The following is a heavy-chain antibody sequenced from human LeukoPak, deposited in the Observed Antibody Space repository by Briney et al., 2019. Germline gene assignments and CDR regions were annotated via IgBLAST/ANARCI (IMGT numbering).Heavy chain of an antibody. Sequence: GGSLRLSCTASGFIFNDYYMSWIRQTPGKGLEWLSYISRTGNTIYYRDSVKGRFTISRDNANNQLHLQMDNLRAEDTAVYYCANCGATSDAFDIWGQGTMVTVSS. CDR1: GFIFNDYY. J-gene: IGHJ3*02. D-gene: IGHD4/OR15-4a*01. V-gene: IGHV3-11*01. CDR2: ISRTGNTI. CDR3: ANCGATSDAFDI.